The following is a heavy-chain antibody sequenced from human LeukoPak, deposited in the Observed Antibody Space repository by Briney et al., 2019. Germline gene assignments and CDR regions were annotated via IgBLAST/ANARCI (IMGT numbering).Heavy chain of an antibody. CDR1: GGSFSGYY. CDR3: ARHGYDYVWGSYRYRDY. J-gene: IGHJ4*02. D-gene: IGHD3-16*02. CDR2: INHSGST. Sequence: PSETLSLTCAVYGGSFSGYYWSWIRQPPGKGLEWIGEINHSGSTNYNPPLKSRVTISVDTSKNQFSLKLSSVTAADTAVYYCARHGYDYVWGSYRYRDYWGQGTLVTVSS. V-gene: IGHV4-34*01.